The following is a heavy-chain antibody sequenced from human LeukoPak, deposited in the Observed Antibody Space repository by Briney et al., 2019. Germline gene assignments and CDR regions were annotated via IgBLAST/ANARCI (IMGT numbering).Heavy chain of an antibody. D-gene: IGHD6-6*01. CDR1: GGSITSHY. Sequence: ETLSLTCTVSGGSITSHYWNWVRQAPGKGLEWVSSIVGSGGDTYYADSVKGRFTISRDNSKNTVYLHVNSLRAADTAVYYCAKTDHASSHFDLFDYWGQGTLVTVSS. CDR2: IVGSGGDT. V-gene: IGHV3-23*01. J-gene: IGHJ4*02. CDR3: AKTDHASSHFDLFDY.